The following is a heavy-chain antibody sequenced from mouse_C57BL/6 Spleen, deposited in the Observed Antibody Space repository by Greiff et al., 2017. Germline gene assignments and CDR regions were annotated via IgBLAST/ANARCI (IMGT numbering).Heavy chain of an antibody. CDR1: GYTFTDYD. CDR2: IDPDTGGT. V-gene: IGHV1-15*01. Sequence: QVHVKQSGAELVRPGASVTLSCKASGYTFTDYDMHWVKQTPVHGLEWIGAIDPDTGGTAYNQKFKGKAILTADKSSSTAYMELRSLTSEDSAVYDCTPYDGNYVGFAYWGQGTLVTVSA. J-gene: IGHJ3*01. D-gene: IGHD2-10*01. CDR3: TPYDGNYVGFAY.